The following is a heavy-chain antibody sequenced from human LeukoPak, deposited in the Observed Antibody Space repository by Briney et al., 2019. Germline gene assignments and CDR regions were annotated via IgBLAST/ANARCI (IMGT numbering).Heavy chain of an antibody. V-gene: IGHV3-7*01. CDR2: IKKDGSEK. CDR3: ARDPPTTVTTNTTETIDY. D-gene: IGHD4-17*01. CDR1: GFTFSSYW. Sequence: GGSLRLSCAASGFTFSSYWMSWVRQAPGKGLEWVANIKKDGSEKYYVDSVKGRFTISRDNAKTSLYLQMNSLRAEDTAVYYCARDPPTTVTTNTTETIDYWGQGTLVTVSS. J-gene: IGHJ4*02.